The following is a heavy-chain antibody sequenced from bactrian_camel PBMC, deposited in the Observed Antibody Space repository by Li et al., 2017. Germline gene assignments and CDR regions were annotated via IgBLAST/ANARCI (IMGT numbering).Heavy chain of an antibody. J-gene: IGHJ4*01. Sequence: HVQLVESGGGSVQAGGALRLSCTTYHLYIDSYCMAFFRGAPGHEREGVAAISSVGHDPNYVDSVKGRFIISLDFRKKAITPDMNNLKPGDSAIYYCAASPRPHGSVCGLDRDYSWWGQGTQVTVS. D-gene: IGHD2*01. CDR1: HLYIDSYC. V-gene: IGHV3S1*01. CDR3: AASPRPHGSVCGLDRDYSW. CDR2: ISSVGHDP.